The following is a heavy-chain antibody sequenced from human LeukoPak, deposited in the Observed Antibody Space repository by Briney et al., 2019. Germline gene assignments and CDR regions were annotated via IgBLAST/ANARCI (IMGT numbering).Heavy chain of an antibody. CDR2: INTDGSIT. CDR3: ARGYYYDSSGYYY. Sequence: GGSLRLSCAASGFTFSDYWIHWVRQAPGKGLVWVSRINTDGSITNYADSVKGRFSISRDNAKNSLYLQMNSLRAEDTAVYYCARGYYYDSSGYYYWGQGTLVTVSS. V-gene: IGHV3-74*01. D-gene: IGHD3-22*01. J-gene: IGHJ4*02. CDR1: GFTFSDYW.